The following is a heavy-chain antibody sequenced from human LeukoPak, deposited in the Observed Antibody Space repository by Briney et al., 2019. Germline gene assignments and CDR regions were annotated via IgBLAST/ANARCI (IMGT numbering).Heavy chain of an antibody. CDR2: INHSGST. D-gene: IGHD1-7*01. V-gene: IGHV4-34*01. CDR3: ARASYNWNYRVDY. Sequence: SETLSLTCAVYGGSFSGYYWSWIRQPPGKGLEWIGEINHSGSTNYNPSLKSRVTISVDTSKNQFSLKQSSVTAADTAVYYCARASYNWNYRVDYWGQGTLVTVSS. J-gene: IGHJ4*02. CDR1: GGSFSGYY.